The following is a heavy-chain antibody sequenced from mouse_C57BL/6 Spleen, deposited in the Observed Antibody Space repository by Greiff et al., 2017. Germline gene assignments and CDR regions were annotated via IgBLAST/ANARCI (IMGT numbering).Heavy chain of an antibody. J-gene: IGHJ1*03. CDR1: GFTITDDY. Sequence: EVHVKQSGAELVRPGASVKLSCTASGFTITDDYMHWVKQRPEQGLEWIGWIDPENGDTEYASKFKGKATITADTSSSTAYMQLSSLTSEDTAVYYCTPTVVATGYWDVWGTGTTVTVAS. D-gene: IGHD1-1*01. CDR2: IDPENGDT. CDR3: TPTVVATGYWDV. V-gene: IGHV14-4*01.